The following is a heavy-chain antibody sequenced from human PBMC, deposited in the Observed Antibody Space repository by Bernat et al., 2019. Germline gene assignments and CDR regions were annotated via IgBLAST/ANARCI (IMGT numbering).Heavy chain of an antibody. J-gene: IGHJ4*02. CDR1: GCSFGSYG. V-gene: IGHV3-30*18. Sequence: GGAGGGVGGAGGSLGRSWAASGCSFGSYGMHWVRQAPGKGLEWVAVISYDGSNKYYADSVKGRFTISRDNSKNTLYLQMNSLRAEDTAVYYCAKLSITMVRGVISDYWGQGTLVTVSS. D-gene: IGHD3-10*01. CDR2: ISYDGSNK. CDR3: AKLSITMVRGVISDY.